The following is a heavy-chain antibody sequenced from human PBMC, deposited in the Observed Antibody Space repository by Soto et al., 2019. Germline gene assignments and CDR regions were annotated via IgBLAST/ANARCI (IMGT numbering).Heavy chain of an antibody. Sequence: ASVKVSCKASGYTFTGYYMHWVRQAPGQGLEWMGWINPNSGGTNYAQKFQGRVTMTRDTSISTAYMELSRLRSDDTAVYYCARAAEDRFTMIVVASWSWLDPWGQGAMVTV. CDR3: ARAAEDRFTMIVVASWSWLDP. CDR2: INPNSGGT. D-gene: IGHD3-22*01. V-gene: IGHV1-2*02. J-gene: IGHJ5*02. CDR1: GYTFTGYY.